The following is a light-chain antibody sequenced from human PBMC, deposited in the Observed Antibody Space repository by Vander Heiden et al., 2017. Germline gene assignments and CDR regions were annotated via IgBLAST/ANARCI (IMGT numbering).Light chain of an antibody. J-gene: IGLJ3*02. CDR1: GRDVGVYDY. CDR3: SAYTSSSTLV. CDR2: DVS. V-gene: IGLV2-14*03. Sequence: QSALTQPASVSGAPGQAITISCPGTGRDVGVYDYVSWYQQHPGKAPKPTLSDVSNRPSGVSNRFFGSKAGNTASLTISVPPAEDASDYYCSAYTSSSTLVFGGGTRLTVL.